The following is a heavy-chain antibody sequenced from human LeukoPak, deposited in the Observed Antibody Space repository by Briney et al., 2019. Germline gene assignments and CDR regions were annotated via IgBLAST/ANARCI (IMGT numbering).Heavy chain of an antibody. CDR1: GGSISSGGYY. D-gene: IGHD3-16*01. Sequence: SETLSLTCTVSGGSISSGGYYWSWIRQPPGKGLEWIGYIYYSGGTNYNPSLKSRVTISIDTSKNQFSLKLSSVTAADTAVYYCATDGGGTLLSAFDIWGHGTMVTVSS. J-gene: IGHJ3*02. CDR2: IYYSGGT. V-gene: IGHV4-61*08. CDR3: ATDGGGTLLSAFDI.